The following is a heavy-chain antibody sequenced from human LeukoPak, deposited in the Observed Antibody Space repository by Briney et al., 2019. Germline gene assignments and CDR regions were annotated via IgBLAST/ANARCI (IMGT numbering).Heavy chain of an antibody. D-gene: IGHD2-15*01. V-gene: IGHV4-34*01. CDR1: GGSFSGYY. CDR3: ARGGLRPHYFDS. CDR2: INHSGST. J-gene: IGHJ4*02. Sequence: SETLSLTCAVYGGSFSGYYWSWIRQPPGKGLEWIGEINHSGSTNYNPSLKSRVTISVDTSKNQFSLKLSSVTAADTAVYYCARGGLRPHYFDSWGQGTLVTVSS.